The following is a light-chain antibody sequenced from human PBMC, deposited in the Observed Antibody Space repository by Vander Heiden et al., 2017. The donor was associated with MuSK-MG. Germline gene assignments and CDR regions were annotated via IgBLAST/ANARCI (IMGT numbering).Light chain of an antibody. V-gene: IGLV2-8*01. CDR3: SSYTGSNTVV. CDR2: EVS. J-gene: IGLJ2*01. Sequence: QSALTHPPSAPGSPGQSVTISCIGTSSDIGGYNYVSWYQQHPGKAPKLMIYEVSNRPSGVSNRFSGSKSGNAASLTVSGLQAEDEADYYCSSYTGSNTVVFGGGTKLTVL. CDR1: SSDIGGYNY.